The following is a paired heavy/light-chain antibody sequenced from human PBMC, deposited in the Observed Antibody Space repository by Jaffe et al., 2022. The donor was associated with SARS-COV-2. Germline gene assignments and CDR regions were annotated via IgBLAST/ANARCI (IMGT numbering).Light chain of an antibody. V-gene: IGLV3-1*01. CDR3: QAWDSSPYVV. Sequence: SYELTQPPSVSVSPGQTASITCSGDKLGDKYACWYQQKPGQSPVLVIYQDSKRPSGIPERFSGSNSGNTATLTISGTQAMDEADYYCQAWDSSPYVVFGGGTKLTVL. J-gene: IGLJ2*01. CDR2: QDS. CDR1: KLGDKY.
Heavy chain of an antibody. D-gene: IGHD3-22*01. J-gene: IGHJ4*02. CDR2: IYWDDDK. CDR3: AHTQDYYDSSGYYETNFDY. CDR1: GFSLSTSGVG. Sequence: QITLKESGPTLVKPTQTLTLTCTFSGFSLSTSGVGVGWIRQPPGKALEWLALIYWDDDKRYSPSLKSRLTITKDTSKNQVVLTMTNMDPVDTATYYCAHTQDYYDSSGYYETNFDYWGQGTLVTVSS. V-gene: IGHV2-5*02.